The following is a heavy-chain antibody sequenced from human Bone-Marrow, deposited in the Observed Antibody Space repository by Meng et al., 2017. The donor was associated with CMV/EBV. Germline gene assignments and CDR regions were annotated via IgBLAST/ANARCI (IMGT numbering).Heavy chain of an antibody. CDR1: GYTFTGYY. V-gene: IGHV1-2*02. D-gene: IGHD3-3*01. J-gene: IGHJ5*02. CDR3: AREGTIFGVVPYGGPFDP. Sequence: ASVKVSCKASGYTFTGYYMHWVRQAPGQGLEWMGWINPNSGGTNYAQKFQGRVTMTRDTSISTAYMELSRLRSDDTAVYYCAREGTIFGVVPYGGPFDPWGQGTRVTVSS. CDR2: INPNSGGT.